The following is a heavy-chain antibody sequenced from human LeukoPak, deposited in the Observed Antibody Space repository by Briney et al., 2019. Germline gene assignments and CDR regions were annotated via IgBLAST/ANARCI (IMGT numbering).Heavy chain of an antibody. V-gene: IGHV4-39*01. CDR3: ARGLGVPAATGFDP. CDR1: GGSISSSSYY. CDR2: IYYSGST. J-gene: IGHJ5*02. Sequence: SETLSLTCTVSGGSISSSSYYWGWIRQPPGKGLEWIGSIYYSGSTYYNPSLKSRVTISVDTSKNQFSLKLSSVTAADTAVYYCARGLGVPAATGFDPWGQGTLVTVSS. D-gene: IGHD2-2*01.